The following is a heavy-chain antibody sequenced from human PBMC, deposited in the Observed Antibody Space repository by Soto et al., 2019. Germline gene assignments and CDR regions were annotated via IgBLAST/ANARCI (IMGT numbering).Heavy chain of an antibody. Sequence: SVKVSCKASGGTFSSYAISWVRQAPGQGLEWMGGIIPIFGTANYAQKFQGRVTITADESTSTAYMELSSLRSEDTAVYYCARLRYYGDYYYYYGMDVWGQGTTVTVSS. CDR1: GGTFSSYA. D-gene: IGHD4-17*01. V-gene: IGHV1-69*13. CDR3: ARLRYYGDYYYYYGMDV. J-gene: IGHJ6*02. CDR2: IIPIFGTA.